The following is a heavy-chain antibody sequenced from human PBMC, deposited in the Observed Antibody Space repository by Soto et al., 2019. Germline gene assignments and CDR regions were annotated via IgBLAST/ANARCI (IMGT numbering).Heavy chain of an antibody. CDR3: AKYRRTDAEGYTLDF. CDR2: VYYTGST. V-gene: IGHV4-59*01. CDR1: GGSISGYY. D-gene: IGHD2-15*01. J-gene: IGHJ4*02. Sequence: SETLSLTCTISGGSISGYYWSWIRQPPGKGLEWIGYVYYTGSTRYNPSLESRVTISADMSRNQFSLRVTPVTAADTALYYCAKYRRTDAEGYTLDFWGRGILVTVSS.